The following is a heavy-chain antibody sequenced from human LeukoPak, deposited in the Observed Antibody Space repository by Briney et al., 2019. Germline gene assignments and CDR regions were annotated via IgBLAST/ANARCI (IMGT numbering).Heavy chain of an antibody. CDR2: IYYSGST. V-gene: IGHV4-59*08. Sequence: PSETLSLTCTVSGGSISSYYWSWIRQPPGKGLEWIGYIYYSGSTNYNPSLKSRVTISVDTSKNQFSLKLSSVTAADTAVYYCARHQVVAAALPYYYGMDVWGQGTTVTVSS. CDR1: GGSISSYY. D-gene: IGHD6-13*01. CDR3: ARHQVVAAALPYYYGMDV. J-gene: IGHJ6*02.